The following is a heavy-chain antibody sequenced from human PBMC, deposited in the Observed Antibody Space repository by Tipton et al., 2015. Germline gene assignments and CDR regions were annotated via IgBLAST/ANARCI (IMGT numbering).Heavy chain of an antibody. J-gene: IGHJ4*02. CDR2: INYSDGS. Sequence: GLVKPSETLSLTCTVSGGSVSSGTSYHWSWIRQPPGKGLEWIGNINYSDGSNYTPSLKGRVTISVDTSKTQFSLKMSSVTASDTAVYYCARARGRPGGLFDSWGQGILVPVSS. CDR3: ARARGRPGGLFDS. D-gene: IGHD4-23*01. CDR1: GGSVSSGTSYH. V-gene: IGHV4-61*01.